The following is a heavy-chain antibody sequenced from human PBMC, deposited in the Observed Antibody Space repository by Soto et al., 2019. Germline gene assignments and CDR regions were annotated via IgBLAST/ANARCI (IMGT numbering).Heavy chain of an antibody. CDR2: IYYSGST. CDR1: GGSISSYY. CDR3: ARGRPIDLRRYVYYYYGMDV. D-gene: IGHD1-20*01. J-gene: IGHJ6*02. Sequence: SETLSLTCTVSGGSISSYYWSWIRQPPGKGLEWIGYIYYSGSTNYNPSLKSRVTISVDTSKNQFSLKLSSVTAADTAVYYCARGRPIDLRRYVYYYYGMDVWGQGTTVTVSS. V-gene: IGHV4-59*01.